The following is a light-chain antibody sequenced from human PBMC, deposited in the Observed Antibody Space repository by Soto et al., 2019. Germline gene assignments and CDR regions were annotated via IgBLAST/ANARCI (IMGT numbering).Light chain of an antibody. CDR2: RNN. CDR1: SSNIGSNF. V-gene: IGLV1-47*01. Sequence: QSVLTQPPSASGTPGQWVTISCSGSSSNIGSNFIYWYQQLPGTAPKLLIYRNNERPSGVPDRFSGSKSGTSASLAISGLRSEDEADYHCAAWDDSLSAVVFGGGTKLTVL. CDR3: AAWDDSLSAVV. J-gene: IGLJ2*01.